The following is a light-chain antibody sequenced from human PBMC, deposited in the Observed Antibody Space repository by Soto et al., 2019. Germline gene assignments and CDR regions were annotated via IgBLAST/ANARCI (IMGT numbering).Light chain of an antibody. CDR1: QSVRSW. Sequence: DIQISQSPAPMSASVGDRVTFTCRASQSVRSWLAWCQQKPGKAPKLLIYKASTLKSGVPSRFSGSGSGAEFTLTISSLQPDDFATYYCQHYNSYSEAFGQGTKV. V-gene: IGKV1-5*03. J-gene: IGKJ1*01. CDR2: KAS. CDR3: QHYNSYSEA.